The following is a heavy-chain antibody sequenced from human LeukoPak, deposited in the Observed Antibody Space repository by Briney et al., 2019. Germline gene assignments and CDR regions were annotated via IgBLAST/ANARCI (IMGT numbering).Heavy chain of an antibody. CDR3: ARTTVTTGPYWYFDL. J-gene: IGHJ2*01. CDR1: GFTFSSYD. D-gene: IGHD4-17*01. V-gene: IGHV3-13*01. CDR2: IGTAGDT. Sequence: PGGSLRLSCAASGFTFSSYDMHLVRQATGKGLEWVSAIGTAGDTYYPGSVKGRFTISRENAKNSLYLQMNSLRAGDTAVYYCARTTVTTGPYWYFDLWGRGTLVTVSS.